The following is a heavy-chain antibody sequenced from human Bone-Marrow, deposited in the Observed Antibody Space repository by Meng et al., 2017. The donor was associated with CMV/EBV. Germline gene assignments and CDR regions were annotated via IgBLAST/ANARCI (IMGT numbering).Heavy chain of an antibody. V-gene: IGHV3-73*01. CDR3: TGRYHSWLYGEGYYYYGMDV. CDR2: IRSKGNSYAT. Sequence: GGSLRLSCAAAGFTFSGSAMHWVRQASGKGLEWVGRIRSKGNSYATAYAASVKGRFTISRDDSKKTAYLQMNSLKIEDTAVYYCTGRYHSWLYGEGYYYYGMDVWGQGTTVTVSS. J-gene: IGHJ6*02. D-gene: IGHD2-2*02. CDR1: GFTFSGSA.